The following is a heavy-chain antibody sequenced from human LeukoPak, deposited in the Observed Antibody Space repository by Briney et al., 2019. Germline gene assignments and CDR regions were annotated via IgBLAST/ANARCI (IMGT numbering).Heavy chain of an antibody. D-gene: IGHD1-26*01. CDR1: GFPFSLYA. CDR2: ISASGNVT. CDR3: ARELGVVGQWDFDH. V-gene: IGHV3-30*10. J-gene: IGHJ4*02. Sequence: GGSLRLSCAASGFPFSLYAMHWVRQAPGRGLEWVGVISASGNVTHFIQSVWGRFSLSRDNSRKTQSLQMYSLRVEDTGIYYCARELGVVGQWDFDHLGQGTLVTVSS.